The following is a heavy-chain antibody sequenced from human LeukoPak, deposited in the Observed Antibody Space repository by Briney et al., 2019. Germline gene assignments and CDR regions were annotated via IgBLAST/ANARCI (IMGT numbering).Heavy chain of an antibody. CDR2: INPNSGGT. CDR3: ARVAGDILTGYSASYYYYYYGMDV. J-gene: IGHJ6*02. Sequence: GASVKVSCKASGYTFTGYYMHWVRQAPGQGLEWMGRINPNSGGTNYAQKFQGRVIMTRDTSISTAYMELSRLRSDDTAVHYCARVAGDILTGYSASYYYYYYGMDVWGQGTTVTVSS. D-gene: IGHD3-9*01. V-gene: IGHV1-2*06. CDR1: GYTFTGYY.